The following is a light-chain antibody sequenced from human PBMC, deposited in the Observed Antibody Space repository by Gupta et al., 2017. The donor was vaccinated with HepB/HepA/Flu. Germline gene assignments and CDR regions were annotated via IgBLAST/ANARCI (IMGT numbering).Light chain of an antibody. J-gene: IGKJ2*04. V-gene: IGKV4-1*01. CDR1: QSVLYSSNNKNY. CDR3: QQYYTMCS. CDR2: WAS. Sequence: DIVMTQSPDSLAVSLGERATINCKSSQSVLYSSNNKNYLAWYQQKPGQPPKLLIYWASNRESGVPDRFSGSGSGKDFTLTSISPQAEDVAVYYWQQYYTMCSFGQGTKLEI.